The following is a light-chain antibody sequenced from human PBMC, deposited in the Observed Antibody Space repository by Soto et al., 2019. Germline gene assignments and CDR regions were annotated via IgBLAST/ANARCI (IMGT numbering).Light chain of an antibody. V-gene: IGLV4-69*01. CDR1: SGHSRYA. CDR3: QTWDTGIVV. J-gene: IGLJ2*01. CDR2: LNSDGSH. Sequence: QSVLTQSPCASASLGASVKLTCTLSSGHSRYAIAWHQQQPEKGPRYLMKLNSDGSHTKGDGIPDRFSGSSSGAERYLTISSLQSEDEADYYCQTWDTGIVVFGGGTKVTVL.